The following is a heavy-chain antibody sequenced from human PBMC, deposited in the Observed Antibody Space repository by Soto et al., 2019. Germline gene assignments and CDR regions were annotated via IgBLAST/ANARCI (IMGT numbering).Heavy chain of an antibody. V-gene: IGHV4-30-4*01. D-gene: IGHD3-3*01. CDR3: ARGPYDFWSGYFDY. CDR1: GGSISSGDYY. Sequence: SETLSLTCTVSGGSISSGDYYWSWIRQPPGKGLEWIGYIYYSGSTYYNPSLKSRVTISVDTSKNQFSLKLSSVTAADTAVYYCARGPYDFWSGYFDYWGQGTLVTVSS. J-gene: IGHJ4*02. CDR2: IYYSGST.